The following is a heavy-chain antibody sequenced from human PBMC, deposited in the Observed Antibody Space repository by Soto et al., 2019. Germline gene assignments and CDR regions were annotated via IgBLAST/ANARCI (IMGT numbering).Heavy chain of an antibody. Sequence: GESLKISCAASGFTFSSYAMSWVRQAPGKGLEWVSAISGSGGSTYYADSVKGRFTISRDNSKNTLYLQMNSLRAEDTAVYYCAKMPPDYYDSSGYYAYFDYWGQGTLVTVSS. D-gene: IGHD3-22*01. CDR3: AKMPPDYYDSSGYYAYFDY. CDR1: GFTFSSYA. J-gene: IGHJ4*02. CDR2: ISGSGGST. V-gene: IGHV3-23*01.